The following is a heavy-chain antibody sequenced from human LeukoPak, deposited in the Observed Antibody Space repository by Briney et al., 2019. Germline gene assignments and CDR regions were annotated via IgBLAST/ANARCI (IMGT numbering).Heavy chain of an antibody. CDR3: ARGHSFSSSWSRSALAI. Sequence: PSETLSLTCTVSGGSISSSSYYWGWIRQPPGKGLEWLGRIDTSGSTHYNPSLTSRVTISLDTTNNQFSLNLISVTAADTAVYYCARGHSFSSSWSRSALAIWGQGTMVTVSS. CDR2: IDTSGST. D-gene: IGHD6-13*01. J-gene: IGHJ3*02. V-gene: IGHV4-39*07. CDR1: GGSISSSSYY.